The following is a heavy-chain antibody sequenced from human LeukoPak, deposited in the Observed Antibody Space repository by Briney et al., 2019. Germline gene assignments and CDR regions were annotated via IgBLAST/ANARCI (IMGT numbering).Heavy chain of an antibody. CDR1: GYTFTNYY. Sequence: ASVKVSCKASGYTFTNYYMHWVRQAPGQGLEWMGIINPSDGSTNYAQKSQGRVTMTRDTSTSTVYMELSSLRSEDTAVYFCARQGTSRDGHNFDYWGQGTLVTVSS. V-gene: IGHV1-46*01. D-gene: IGHD5-24*01. CDR2: INPSDGST. J-gene: IGHJ4*02. CDR3: ARQGTSRDGHNFDY.